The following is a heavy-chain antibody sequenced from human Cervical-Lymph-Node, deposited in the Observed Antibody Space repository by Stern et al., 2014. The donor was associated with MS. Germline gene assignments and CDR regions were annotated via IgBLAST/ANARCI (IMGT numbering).Heavy chain of an antibody. V-gene: IGHV1-46*01. CDR2: INPSGGST. CDR1: GYTFTSYY. Sequence: VQLVDSGAEVKKPGASVKVSCKASGYTFTSYYMHWVRQAPGQGLEWMGIINPSGGSTSYAQKFQGRVTMTRDTSTSTVYMELSSLRSEDTAVYYCARDANYYGSGSYSDYWGQGTLVTVSS. J-gene: IGHJ4*02. CDR3: ARDANYYGSGSYSDY. D-gene: IGHD3-10*01.